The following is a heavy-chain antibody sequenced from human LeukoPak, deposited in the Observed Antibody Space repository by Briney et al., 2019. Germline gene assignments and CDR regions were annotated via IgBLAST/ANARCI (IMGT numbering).Heavy chain of an antibody. J-gene: IGHJ1*01. CDR1: GFTFSSYG. CDR3: AKDQEAYDILTGYYYAEYFQH. V-gene: IGHV3-30*02. Sequence: GGSLRLSCAASGFTFSSYGMHWVRQAPGKGLVWVAFIRYDGSNKYYADSVKGRFTISRDNSKNTLYLQMNSLRAEDTAVYYCAKDQEAYDILTGYYYAEYFQHWGQGTLVTVSS. CDR2: IRYDGSNK. D-gene: IGHD3-9*01.